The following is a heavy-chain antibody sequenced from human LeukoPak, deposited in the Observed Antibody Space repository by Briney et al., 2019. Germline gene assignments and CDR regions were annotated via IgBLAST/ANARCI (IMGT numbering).Heavy chain of an antibody. V-gene: IGHV3-7*01. CDR3: ATDRDWTLLDY. CDR1: GFTFSSNW. J-gene: IGHJ4*02. D-gene: IGHD1-1*01. Sequence: GGSLRLSCTAPGFTFSSNWMSWVRQAPGKGLEWVANIKQDGSEKNYVDSVKGRFTISRDNAKNSLYLQMNSLRAEDTAVYYCATDRDWTLLDYWGQGTLVTVSS. CDR2: IKQDGSEK.